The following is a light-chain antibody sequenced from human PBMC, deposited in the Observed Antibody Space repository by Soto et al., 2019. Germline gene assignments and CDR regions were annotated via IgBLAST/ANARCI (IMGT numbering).Light chain of an antibody. J-gene: IGKJ4*01. V-gene: IGKV3-20*01. CDR3: QQYGSSPLT. Sequence: EIVMTQSPATLSVSPGERATFFCRASQSVSSSYLAWYQQKPGQAPRLLIYDASSRATGIPDRFSGSGSGTDFTLTISRLEPEDLAVYYCQQYGSSPLTFGGGTKVDIK. CDR2: DAS. CDR1: QSVSSSY.